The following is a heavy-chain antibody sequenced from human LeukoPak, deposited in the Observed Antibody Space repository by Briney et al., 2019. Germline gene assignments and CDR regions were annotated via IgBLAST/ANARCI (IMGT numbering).Heavy chain of an antibody. CDR3: ATTGKTNAYYYYYYGTDV. J-gene: IGHJ6*02. D-gene: IGHD4-11*01. CDR1: GFTVSSNY. V-gene: IGHV3-53*04. CDR2: IYSGGST. Sequence: PGGSLRLSCAASGFTVSSNYMSWVRQAPGKGLEWVSVIYSGGSTYYADSVKGRFTISRHNSKNTLYLQMNSLRAEDTAVYYCATTGKTNAYYYYYYGTDVWGQGTTVTVSS.